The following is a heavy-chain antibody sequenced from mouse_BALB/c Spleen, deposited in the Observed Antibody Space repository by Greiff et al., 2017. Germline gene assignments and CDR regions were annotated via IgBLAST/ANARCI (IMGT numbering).Heavy chain of an antibody. Sequence: VQLKQSGAELAKPGASVKMSCKASGYTFTSYWMHWVKQRPGQGLEWIGYINPSTGYTEYNQKFKDKATLTADKSSSTAYMQLSSLTSEDSAVYYCARERGGQGYFDYWGQGTTLTVSS. CDR2: INPSTGYT. CDR1: GYTFTSYW. J-gene: IGHJ2*01. V-gene: IGHV1-7*01. CDR3: ARERGGQGYFDY. D-gene: IGHD1-1*02.